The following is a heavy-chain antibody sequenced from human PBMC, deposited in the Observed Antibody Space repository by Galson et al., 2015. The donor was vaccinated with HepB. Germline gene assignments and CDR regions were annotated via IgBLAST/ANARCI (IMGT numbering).Heavy chain of an antibody. CDR1: GFTFGTSW. CDR2: INPDGTTT. V-gene: IGHV3-74*01. D-gene: IGHD3-10*01. J-gene: IGHJ4*02. CDR3: FGEFGY. Sequence: SLRLSCAASGFTFGTSWFHWVRQAPGKGLVWASRINPDGTTTDHADSVKGRFTTSRDSAKNTVYLQMNILRAEDTAVYYCFGEFGYWGQGTLVAVSS.